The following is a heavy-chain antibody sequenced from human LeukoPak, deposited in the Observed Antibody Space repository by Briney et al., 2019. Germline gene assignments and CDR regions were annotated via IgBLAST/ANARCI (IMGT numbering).Heavy chain of an antibody. CDR1: GGSISTSSYY. Sequence: SETLSLTCIVSGGSISTSSYYWGWIRQPPGKGLEWIGSIYYSGSTYYNPSLKSRVTISVDTSKNQFSLKLSSVTAADTGIYYCARHSRSAYTGYENAFDIWGQGTMVTVSS. J-gene: IGHJ3*02. CDR3: ARHSRSAYTGYENAFDI. D-gene: IGHD5-12*01. V-gene: IGHV4-39*01. CDR2: IYYSGST.